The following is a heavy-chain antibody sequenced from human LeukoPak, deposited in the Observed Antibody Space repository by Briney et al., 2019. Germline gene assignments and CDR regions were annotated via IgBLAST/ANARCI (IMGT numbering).Heavy chain of an antibody. J-gene: IGHJ4*02. CDR1: GVSVSTGGCY. CDR3: ARGYDSSGYYGRQYYFDF. V-gene: IGHV4-31*03. Sequence: KPSETLSLTCTVSGVSVSTGGCYWSWIRQQPGRGPEWCGFIYYSGASDYSPSLNSRVTFSVDTSNNSFSLTLSGATAPDTAVYFCARGYDSSGYYGRQYYFDFWGRGALVTVSS. CDR2: IYYSGAS. D-gene: IGHD3-22*01.